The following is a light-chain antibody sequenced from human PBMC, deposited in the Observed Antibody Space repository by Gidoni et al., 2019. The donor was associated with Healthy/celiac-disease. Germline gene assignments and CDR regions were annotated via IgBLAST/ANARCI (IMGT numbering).Light chain of an antibody. CDR2: KDS. V-gene: IGLV3-25*02. CDR1: ALPKQY. CDR3: QSADSSGTFYV. Sequence: SYELTQPPSVSVSQGQTARITCSGDALPKQYAYWYQQKPGQAPVLVIYKDSERPSGIPERFSGSRSGTTVTLTISGVQAEDEADYYCQSADSSGTFYVFGTGTKVTVL. J-gene: IGLJ1*01.